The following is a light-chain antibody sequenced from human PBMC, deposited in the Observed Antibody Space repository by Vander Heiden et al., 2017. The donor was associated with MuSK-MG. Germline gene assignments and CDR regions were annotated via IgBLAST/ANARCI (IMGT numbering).Light chain of an antibody. CDR2: GKN. CDR1: SLRSYY. V-gene: IGLV3-19*01. Sequence: SSELTQDPAVSVALGQTVRITCQGDSLRSYYASWYQQKPGQAPVLVMYGKNNRPSGIPDRFSGSSSGNTASLTITGAQAEDEADDYCNSRDSSGNHLVFGGGTKLTVL. J-gene: IGLJ2*01. CDR3: NSRDSSGNHLV.